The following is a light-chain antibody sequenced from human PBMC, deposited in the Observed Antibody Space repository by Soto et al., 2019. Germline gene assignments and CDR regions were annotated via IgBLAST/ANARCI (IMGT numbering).Light chain of an antibody. V-gene: IGLV1-47*01. CDR3: AAWDDSLSGFYV. CDR1: SSNIGGNY. J-gene: IGLJ1*01. Sequence: QSVLTQPPSASGTPGQRVTISCSGSSSNIGGNYVYWYQHLPGTAPKLLIYRNNQRPSGVPDRFFGSKSGTSASLAISGLRSEDEADYYCAAWDDSLSGFYVFGTGTKVTVL. CDR2: RNN.